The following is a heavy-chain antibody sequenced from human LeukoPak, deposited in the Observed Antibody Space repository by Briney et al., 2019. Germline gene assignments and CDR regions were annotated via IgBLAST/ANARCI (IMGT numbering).Heavy chain of an antibody. CDR3: ARALYYYGSGSYTPPIDY. Sequence: GGSLRLSCAASGFTFSSYAMHWVRQAPGKGLEWVAVISYDGSNKYYADSVRGRFTISRDNSKNTLYLQMNSLRAEDTAVYYCARALYYYGSGSYTPPIDYWGQGTLVTVSS. CDR1: GFTFSSYA. V-gene: IGHV3-30-3*01. J-gene: IGHJ4*02. CDR2: ISYDGSNK. D-gene: IGHD3-10*01.